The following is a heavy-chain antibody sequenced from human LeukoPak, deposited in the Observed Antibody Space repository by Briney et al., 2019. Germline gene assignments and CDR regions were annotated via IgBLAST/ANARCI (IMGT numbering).Heavy chain of an antibody. CDR2: IIPIFGTA. V-gene: IGHV1-69*13. J-gene: IGHJ3*02. CDR3: AIYCSSTSCYIFGPFI. D-gene: IGHD2-2*02. Sequence: ASVKVSCKASGGTFSSYAISWVRQAPGQGLEWMGGIIPIFGTANYAQKFQGRVTITADESTSTAYMELSSLRSEDTAVYYCAIYCSSTSCYIFGPFIWGQGTMVTVSS. CDR1: GGTFSSYA.